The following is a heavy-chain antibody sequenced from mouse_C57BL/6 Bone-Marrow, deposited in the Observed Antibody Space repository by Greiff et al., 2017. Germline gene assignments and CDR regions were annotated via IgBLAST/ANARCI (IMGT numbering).Heavy chain of an antibody. CDR3: AREGYYFDY. V-gene: IGHV1-69*01. J-gene: IGHJ2*01. Sequence: QVQLQQPGAELVMPGASVKLSCKASGYTFTSYWVHWVKQRPGQGLEWIGEIDPSDSYTNYNQKFKGKSTLTVDKSSSTAYMQLSSLTSEDSAVYYCAREGYYFDYWGQGTTLTVSS. CDR1: GYTFTSYW. CDR2: IDPSDSYT.